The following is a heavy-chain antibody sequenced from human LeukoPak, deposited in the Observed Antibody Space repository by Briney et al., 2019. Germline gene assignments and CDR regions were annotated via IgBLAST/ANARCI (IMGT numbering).Heavy chain of an antibody. D-gene: IGHD2-8*01. V-gene: IGHV1-18*01. J-gene: IGHJ5*02. CDR3: ARGKPYCTNGVCYRGPNWFDP. CDR1: GYTFTSYG. CDR2: ISAYNGNT. Sequence: ASVKVSCKASGYTFTSYGISWVRQAPGQGLEWMGWISAYNGNTNYAQKLQGRVTMTTDTSTSTAYMELRSLRSDDTAVYYCARGKPYCTNGVCYRGPNWFDPWGQGTLVTVPS.